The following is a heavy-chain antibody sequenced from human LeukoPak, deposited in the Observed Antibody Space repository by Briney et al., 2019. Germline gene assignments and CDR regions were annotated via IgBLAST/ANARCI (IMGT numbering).Heavy chain of an antibody. D-gene: IGHD5-24*01. J-gene: IGHJ4*03. CDR2: IDHRGDT. Sequence: SETLSLTCAVYGGSFSRYYWSWIRQSPGKGLEWIAEIDHRGDTNYNPSVKSRVTISVDTSKNQLSLKVRSLSAADTAVYYCARGATISETGYFDFWGQGTLVTVSS. CDR1: GGSFSRYY. V-gene: IGHV4-34*01. CDR3: ARGATISETGYFDF.